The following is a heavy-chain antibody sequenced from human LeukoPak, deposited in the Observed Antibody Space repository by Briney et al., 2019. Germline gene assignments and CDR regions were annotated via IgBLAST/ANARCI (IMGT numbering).Heavy chain of an antibody. CDR1: GGSISGQY. J-gene: IGHJ4*02. CDR3: ARGGASSRYFDY. D-gene: IGHD1-26*01. V-gene: IGHV4-59*11. CDR2: VSYSGST. Sequence: WETLSLTCTVSGGSISGQYWSWIRQPPGKGLEWIGFVSYSGSTNYNPSLNGRVTISLDTSKNQFSLRLNSVTAADTAVYYCARGGASSRYFDYWGQGTLVTVSS.